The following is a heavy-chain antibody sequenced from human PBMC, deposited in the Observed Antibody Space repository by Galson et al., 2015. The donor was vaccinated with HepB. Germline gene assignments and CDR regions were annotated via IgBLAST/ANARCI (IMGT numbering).Heavy chain of an antibody. V-gene: IGHV7-4-1*02. CDR1: GYTFSRYA. Sequence: SVKVSCKASGYTFSRYAMNWVRQAPGQGLEWMGWININTGNPTYAQGFRGRFVLSLDTSVSTAYLQIRSLKAEDTAVYYCARDHTFRGAAVPFDPWGQGTLVTVSS. J-gene: IGHJ5*02. CDR2: ININTGNP. CDR3: ARDHTFRGAAVPFDP. D-gene: IGHD6-13*01.